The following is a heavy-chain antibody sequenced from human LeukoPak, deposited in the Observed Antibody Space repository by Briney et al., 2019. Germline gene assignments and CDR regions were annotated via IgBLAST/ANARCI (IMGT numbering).Heavy chain of an antibody. Sequence: PSETLSLTCAVYGGSFSGYYWNWIRQPAGKGLEWIGRIYSSGSTDYNLSLKSRVTMSLDTSQNQFSLKLTSVTAADTAVYFCATRVGPGSPSAFDIWGQGTLVTVSS. CDR2: IYSSGST. D-gene: IGHD1-26*01. CDR1: GGSFSGYY. CDR3: ATRVGPGSPSAFDI. J-gene: IGHJ3*02. V-gene: IGHV4-59*10.